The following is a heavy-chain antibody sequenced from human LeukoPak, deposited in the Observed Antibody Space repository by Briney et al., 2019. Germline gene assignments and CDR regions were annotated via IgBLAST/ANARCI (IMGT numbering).Heavy chain of an antibody. J-gene: IGHJ6*03. CDR3: ARGVVAARGSYYYYYYMDV. Sequence: GASVKVSCKASGYTFTSYDINWVRQATGQGLEWMGWMNPNSGNIGYAQKFQGRVTITRNTSISTAYMELSSLRSEDTAVYYCARGVVAARGSYYYYYYMDVWGKGTTVTVSS. CDR1: GYTFTSYD. CDR2: MNPNSGNI. D-gene: IGHD6-6*01. V-gene: IGHV1-8*03.